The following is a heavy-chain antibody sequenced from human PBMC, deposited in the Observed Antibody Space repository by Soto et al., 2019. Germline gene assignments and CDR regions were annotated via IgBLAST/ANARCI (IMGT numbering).Heavy chain of an antibody. D-gene: IGHD4-17*01. Sequence: GGSLRLSCAASGFTFSSYAMSWVRQAPGEGLEWVSGISGSGASTFYADSVKGRFTISRDNSKNTLYLQMNSLRAEDTAVYYCAKDRVTTVTTLILSDWGQGTLVTVSS. J-gene: IGHJ4*02. V-gene: IGHV3-23*01. CDR1: GFTFSSYA. CDR2: ISGSGAST. CDR3: AKDRVTTVTTLILSD.